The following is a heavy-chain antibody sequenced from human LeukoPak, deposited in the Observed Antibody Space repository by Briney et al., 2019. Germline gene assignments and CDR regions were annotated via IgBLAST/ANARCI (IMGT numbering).Heavy chain of an antibody. CDR3: AREMKLGLPASSGYFYGMDV. CDR2: IKQDGSEK. Sequence: GGSLRLSCAASGSTFSNYWMSWVRQAPGKGLEWVANIKQDGSEKYYVDSVRGRFTISRDNAKNSLCLQMNSLRDEDTAVYYCAREMKLGLPASSGYFYGMDVWGQGTTGTVSS. CDR1: GSTFSNYW. J-gene: IGHJ6*02. V-gene: IGHV3-7*01. D-gene: IGHD1-7*01.